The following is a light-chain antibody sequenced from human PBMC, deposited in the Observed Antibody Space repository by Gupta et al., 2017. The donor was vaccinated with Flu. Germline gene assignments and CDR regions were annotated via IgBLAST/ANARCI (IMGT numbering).Light chain of an antibody. CDR2: HTP. Sequence: QAVVTQEPSLTVSPGGTVTLTCDSSTGAVTSGHYCYWFQPTPGHAPMTLIYHTPNRHTWTPGRFSGALLGGQAARTIAGAQPEDEADYYCLLTYGGSWVFGGGTRLTVL. V-gene: IGLV7-46*01. J-gene: IGLJ3*02. CDR3: LLTYGGSWV. CDR1: TGAVTSGHY.